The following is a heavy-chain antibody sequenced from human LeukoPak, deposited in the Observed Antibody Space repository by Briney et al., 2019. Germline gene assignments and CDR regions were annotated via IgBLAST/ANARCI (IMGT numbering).Heavy chain of an antibody. CDR3: ARDRYYIGFDY. CDR1: VFTFSSYW. D-gene: IGHD2/OR15-2a*01. V-gene: IGHV3-74*01. Sequence: GGSLRLSCAASVFTFSSYWMHWVRQAPGKGLVWVSRINSDGSSTSYADSVKGRFTISRDNAKNTLYLQTNSLRAEDTAVYYCARDRYYIGFDYWGQGTLVTVSS. CDR2: INSDGSST. J-gene: IGHJ4*02.